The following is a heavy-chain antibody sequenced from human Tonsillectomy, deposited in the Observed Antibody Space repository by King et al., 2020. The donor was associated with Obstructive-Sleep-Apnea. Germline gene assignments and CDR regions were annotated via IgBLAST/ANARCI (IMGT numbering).Heavy chain of an antibody. J-gene: IGHJ4*02. Sequence: VQLQESGPGLVKPSGTLSLTCAVSGGSISSSNWWSWVRQPPGKGLEWIGEIFHSGTTNYNPSLKSRFTISVDKAKNQFSLKLSSVTAADTAVYYCARDSSGYSYEDYWGQGTLVTVSS. CDR1: GGSISSSNW. CDR2: IFHSGTT. V-gene: IGHV4-4*02. CDR3: ARDSSGYSYEDY. D-gene: IGHD5-18*01.